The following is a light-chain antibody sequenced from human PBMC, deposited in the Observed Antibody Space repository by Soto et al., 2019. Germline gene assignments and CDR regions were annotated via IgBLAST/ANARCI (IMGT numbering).Light chain of an antibody. Sequence: QSALTQPRSVSGSPGQSVTISCTGTRSDVGGYNFVSWYQQHPGKAPKLMIYDVSKRPSGVPDRFSGSKSGNTAPLTISGLQAEDEADYHCCSYAGSYTWVFGGGTKVTVL. CDR1: RSDVGGYNF. CDR2: DVS. V-gene: IGLV2-11*01. J-gene: IGLJ3*02. CDR3: CSYAGSYTWV.